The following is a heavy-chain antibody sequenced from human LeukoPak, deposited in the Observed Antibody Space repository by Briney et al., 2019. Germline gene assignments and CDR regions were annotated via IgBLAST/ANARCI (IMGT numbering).Heavy chain of an antibody. D-gene: IGHD6-19*01. Sequence: GGSLRLSCAASGFTFSSYAMSWVRQAPGKGLECVSAISGGGPVTYYTDSVKGRFTISRNNSKNTLYLDMNRLRAVDKAVYYCARRGSSGWYDYWGQGTLVTVSS. V-gene: IGHV3-23*01. CDR2: ISGGGPVT. CDR3: ARRGSSGWYDY. J-gene: IGHJ4*02. CDR1: GFTFSSYA.